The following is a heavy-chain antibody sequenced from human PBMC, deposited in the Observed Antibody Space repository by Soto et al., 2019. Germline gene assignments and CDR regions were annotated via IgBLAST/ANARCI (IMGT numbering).Heavy chain of an antibody. V-gene: IGHV4-39*01. CDR2: IYYSGST. CDR1: GGSISSSSYY. Sequence: SDTLSLTCTVSGGSISSSSYYWGWIRQPPGKGLEWIGSIYYSGSTYYNPSLKSRVTISVDTSKNQFSLKLSSVTAADTAVYYCARPSTGYSSGLYYYYGMDVWGQGTTVTVSS. CDR3: ARPSTGYSSGLYYYYGMDV. J-gene: IGHJ6*02. D-gene: IGHD6-19*01.